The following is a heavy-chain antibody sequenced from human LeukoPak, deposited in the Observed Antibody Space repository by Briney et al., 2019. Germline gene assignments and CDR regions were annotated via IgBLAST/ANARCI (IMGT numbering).Heavy chain of an antibody. CDR2: MNPNSGNT. V-gene: IGHV1-8*03. CDR1: GYTFTSYD. CDR3: ARGEPIAAAGTNWFDP. Sequence: ASVKVSCKASGYTFTSYDINWVRQATGQGLEWMGWMNPNSGNTGYAQKFQGRVTITRNTSISTAYMELSSLRSEDTAVYYCARGEPIAAAGTNWFDPWGQGTLVTVSS. J-gene: IGHJ5*02. D-gene: IGHD6-13*01.